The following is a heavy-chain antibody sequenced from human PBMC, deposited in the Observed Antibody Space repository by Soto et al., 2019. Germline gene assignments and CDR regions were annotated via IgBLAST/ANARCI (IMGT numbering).Heavy chain of an antibody. CDR1: GGTFSSYA. CDR2: IIPIFGTA. V-gene: IGHV1-69*01. D-gene: IGHD6-19*01. J-gene: IGHJ6*02. CDR3: ARDRGGSGSGWYNYYYYGMDV. Sequence: QVQLVQSGAEVKKPGSSVKVSCKASGGTFSSYAISWVRQAPGQGLEWMGGIIPIFGTANYAQKFQGRVTITADESTSTAYMELSSLRSEDTAVYYCARDRGGSGSGWYNYYYYGMDVWGQGTTVTVSS.